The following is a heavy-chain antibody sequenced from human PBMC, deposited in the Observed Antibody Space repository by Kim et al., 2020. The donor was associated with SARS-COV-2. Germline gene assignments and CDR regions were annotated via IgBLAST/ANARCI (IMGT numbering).Heavy chain of an antibody. CDR1: GFNFSTNA. CDR3: AKARDNVWGTFRH. CDR2: VSGRGRSA. J-gene: IGHJ4*02. Sequence: GGSLRLSCEASGFNFSTNAMNWIRQAPGKGLEWVSSVSGRGRSALFADSVKGRFTISRDNAKNTLYLQMNSLRAEDTARYYCAKARDNVWGTFRHWGQGTLVTVSS. D-gene: IGHD3-16*01. V-gene: IGHV3-23*01.